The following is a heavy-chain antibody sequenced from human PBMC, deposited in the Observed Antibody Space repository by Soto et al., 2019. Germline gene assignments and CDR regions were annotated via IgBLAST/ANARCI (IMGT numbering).Heavy chain of an antibody. CDR2: IYYSGST. CDR1: GGSISSYY. V-gene: IGHV4-59*01. CDR3: ARGYDFWSGYYGY. J-gene: IGHJ4*02. D-gene: IGHD3-3*01. Sequence: PSETLSLTCTVSGGSISSYYWSWIRQPPGKGLEWIGYIYYSGSTNYNPSLKSRVTISVDTSKNQFSLKLSSVTAADTAVYYCARGYDFWSGYYGYWGQGTQVTVS.